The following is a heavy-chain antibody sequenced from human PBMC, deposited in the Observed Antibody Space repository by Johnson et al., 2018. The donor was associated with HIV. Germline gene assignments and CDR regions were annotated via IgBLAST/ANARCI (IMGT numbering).Heavy chain of an antibody. D-gene: IGHD3-10*01. J-gene: IGHJ3*02. CDR2: ISSIGGST. CDR3: TTEVMGWELKLGWTRGFEI. CDR1: GFTFDDYA. Sequence: QLVESGGGLVQPGRSLRLSCAASGFTFDDYAMHWVRQAPGKGLEWVSGISSIGGSTYYADSVKGRFTISRDNSKNTLYLQMNSLKIEDTAMYYCTTEVMGWELKLGWTRGFEIWGQGTMVTVSS. V-gene: IGHV3-9*01.